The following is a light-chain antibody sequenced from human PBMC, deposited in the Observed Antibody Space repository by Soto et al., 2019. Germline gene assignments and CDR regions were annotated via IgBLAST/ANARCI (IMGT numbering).Light chain of an antibody. J-gene: IGLJ2*01. CDR2: TNN. CDR1: SSNIGSNT. V-gene: IGLV1-44*01. CDR3: AAWDDSLNGVV. Sequence: QSVVTQPPSASGTPGQRVTISCSGTSSNIGSNTVNWYQNLPGSAPKLLIYTNNQWPSGVPDRFSGSKSGTSASLAISGLQSEDEGDYYCAAWDDSLNGVVFGGGTQLTVL.